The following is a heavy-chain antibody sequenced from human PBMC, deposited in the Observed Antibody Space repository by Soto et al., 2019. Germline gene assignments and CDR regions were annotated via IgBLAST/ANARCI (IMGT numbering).Heavy chain of an antibody. CDR2: ISSSSSTI. J-gene: IGHJ4*02. Sequence: GGSLRLSCAASGFTFSSYSMNWVRQAPGKGLEWVSYISSSSSTIYYADSVKGRFTISRDNAKNSLYLQMNSLRDEDTAVYYCARDYPYPPFIGGKWLLLIRFDYWGQGTLVTVTS. V-gene: IGHV3-48*02. D-gene: IGHD3-22*01. CDR3: ARDYPYPPFIGGKWLLLIRFDY. CDR1: GFTFSSYS.